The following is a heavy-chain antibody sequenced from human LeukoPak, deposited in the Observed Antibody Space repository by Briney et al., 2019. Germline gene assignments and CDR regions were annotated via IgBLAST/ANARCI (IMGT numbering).Heavy chain of an antibody. J-gene: IGHJ4*02. Sequence: ASVKVSCKASGYIFTSYHMHWVRQAPGQGLEWMGIINPSGGRTSYTQKFQGRVTITADESTSTAYMELSSLRSEDTAVYYCARALRGYSGYDYGGGYYFDYWGQGTLVTVSS. CDR2: INPSGGRT. CDR3: ARALRGYSGYDYGGGYYFDY. CDR1: GYIFTSYH. V-gene: IGHV1-46*01. D-gene: IGHD5-12*01.